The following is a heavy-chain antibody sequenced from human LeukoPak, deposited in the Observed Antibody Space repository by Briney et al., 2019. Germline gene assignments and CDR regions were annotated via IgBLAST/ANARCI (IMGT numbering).Heavy chain of an antibody. CDR2: IYDSGST. V-gene: IGHV4-59*12. Sequence: PSETLSLTCTVSGGSISSYYWSWIRQPPGKGLEWIGYIYDSGSTNYNPSLKSRVTISLDTSKNQFSLKVSSVTAADTAAYYCARSPCSSTSCYYYYGMDVWGQGTTVTVSS. CDR1: GGSISSYY. D-gene: IGHD2-2*01. J-gene: IGHJ6*02. CDR3: ARSPCSSTSCYYYYGMDV.